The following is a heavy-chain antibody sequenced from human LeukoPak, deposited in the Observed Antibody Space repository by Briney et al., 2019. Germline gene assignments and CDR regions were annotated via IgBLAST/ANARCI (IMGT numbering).Heavy chain of an antibody. CDR3: ARHVHIVYCSTTSCPFDY. V-gene: IGHV4-39*01. CDR2: IFYSGST. D-gene: IGHD2-2*01. CDR1: GGSISSSSYY. J-gene: IGHJ4*02. Sequence: KPSETLSLTCTVSGGSISSSSYYWGWIRQPPGKGLEWIGNIFYSGSTYYNPSLKSRVTISVDTSKNHFSLKLSSVTAADTAVYYCARHVHIVYCSTTSCPFDYWGQGTLVTVSS.